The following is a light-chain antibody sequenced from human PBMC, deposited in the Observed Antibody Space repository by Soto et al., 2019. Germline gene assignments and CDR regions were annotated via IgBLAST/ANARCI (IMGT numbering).Light chain of an antibody. J-gene: IGKJ2*01. CDR1: QSLSRSY. CDR3: HQYGSSPPYT. V-gene: IGKV3-20*01. Sequence: EIVLTQSPGTLSSSPGDRATVSCRASQSLSRSYLSWYQQKPGQAPRLLIYAASARATGIPDRFSGSGSGTDFTLTISRLEPEDFAVSYCHQYGSSPPYTFSQGTKLEIK. CDR2: AAS.